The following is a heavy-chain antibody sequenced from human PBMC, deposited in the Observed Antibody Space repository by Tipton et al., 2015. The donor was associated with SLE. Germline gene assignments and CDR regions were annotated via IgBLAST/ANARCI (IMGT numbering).Heavy chain of an antibody. J-gene: IGHJ4*02. V-gene: IGHV4-30-4*08. CDR3: ARWGLGYCSSTSCYADY. D-gene: IGHD2-2*01. CDR2: IYYSGST. Sequence: TLSLTCTVSGGSISSGDYYWSWIRQPPGKGLEWIGYIYYSGSTYYNPSLKSRVTISVDTSKNQFSLKLSSVTAADTAVYYCARWGLGYCSSTSCYADYWGQGTLVTVSS. CDR1: GGSISSGDYY.